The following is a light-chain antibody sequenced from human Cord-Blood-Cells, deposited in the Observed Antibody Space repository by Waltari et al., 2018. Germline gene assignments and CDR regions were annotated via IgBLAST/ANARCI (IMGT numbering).Light chain of an antibody. CDR1: SPNLGSNT. CDR3: AAWDDSLNGVV. Sequence: QSVLTQPPSASGTPGQRVTISCSGSSPNLGSNTVNWYQPPPGTAPQLPIYSNNQRPSGVPDRFSGSKSGTSASLAISGLQSEDEADYYCAAWDDSLNGVVFGGGTKLTVL. J-gene: IGLJ2*01. CDR2: SNN. V-gene: IGLV1-44*01.